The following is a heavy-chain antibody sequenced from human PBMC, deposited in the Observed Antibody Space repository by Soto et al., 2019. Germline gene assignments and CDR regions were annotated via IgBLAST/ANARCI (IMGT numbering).Heavy chain of an antibody. CDR2: ISGGGATT. V-gene: IGHV3-23*01. J-gene: IGHJ4*02. Sequence: EVQLLESGGGLVQPGGSLRLSCAASGFTFNNYAMTWVRQAPGKGLEWVSAISGGGATTSYADSVKGRFTVSRDGSKNTLYLQMSSLRAEDTALYYCAKGRGGSGSLTPRVDFWGQRTLVTVSS. D-gene: IGHD3-10*01. CDR1: GFTFNNYA. CDR3: AKGRGGSGSLTPRVDF.